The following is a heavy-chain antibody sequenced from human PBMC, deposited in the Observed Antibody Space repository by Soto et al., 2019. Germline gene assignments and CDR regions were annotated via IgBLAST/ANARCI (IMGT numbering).Heavy chain of an antibody. CDR1: GYTFTGYY. CDR2: INPNSGGT. V-gene: IGHV1-2*02. Sequence: ASVKVSCKASGYTFTGYYMHWVRQAPGQGLEWMGWINPNSGGTNYAQKFQGRVTMTRDTSISTAYMELSRLRSGDTAVYYCASGSGRGGYYGMDVWGQGTTVTVYS. CDR3: ASGSGRGGYYGMDV. J-gene: IGHJ6*02. D-gene: IGHD2-15*01.